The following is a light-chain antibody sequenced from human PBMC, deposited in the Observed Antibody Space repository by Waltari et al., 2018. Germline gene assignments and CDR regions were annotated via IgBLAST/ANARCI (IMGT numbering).Light chain of an antibody. CDR1: QCVSSY. CDR3: QQRSNWPRT. J-gene: IGKJ1*01. CDR2: NAT. Sequence: EIVLTQSPATLSLSPGERATLSCRASQCVSSYLAWYQQKPGQPPSILTYNATHMTTGXXXXXXGXXSGTXFTXXXXXLEPEDFAVYYCQQRSNWPRTFGQGTKVEIK. V-gene: IGKV3-11*01.